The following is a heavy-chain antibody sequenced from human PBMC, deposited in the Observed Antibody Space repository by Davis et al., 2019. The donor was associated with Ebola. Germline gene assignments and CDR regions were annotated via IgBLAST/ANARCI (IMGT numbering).Heavy chain of an antibody. CDR1: GGSISSYY. D-gene: IGHD2-15*01. J-gene: IGHJ4*02. V-gene: IGHV4-59*01. CDR2: IYYSGST. Sequence: MPSETLSLTCTVSGGSISSYYWSWIRQPPGKGLEWIGYIYYSGSTNYNPSHKSRVTISVDTSKNQFSLKLSSVTAADTAVYYCARGLVVVAATYFDYWGQGTLVTVSS. CDR3: ARGLVVVAATYFDY.